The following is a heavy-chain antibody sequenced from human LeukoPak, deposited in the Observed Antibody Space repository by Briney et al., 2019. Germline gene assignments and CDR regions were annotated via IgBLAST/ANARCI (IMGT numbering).Heavy chain of an antibody. CDR2: IHPEGNEK. V-gene: IGHV3-7*04. J-gene: IGHJ4*02. Sequence: GGSLRLSCAASGFTFSDFWMSWVRQAPGRGLEWVANIHPEGNEKYHVESVKGRFTISRDNAKNSLFLQMNGLRVEDTAVYYCARGDAFSGDHWGQGTLVTVSS. CDR1: GFTFSDFW. CDR3: ARGDAFSGDH.